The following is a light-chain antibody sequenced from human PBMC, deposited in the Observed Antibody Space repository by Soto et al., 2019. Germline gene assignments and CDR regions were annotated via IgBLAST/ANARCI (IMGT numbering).Light chain of an antibody. V-gene: IGLV2-14*03. CDR1: SSDVGNYNY. J-gene: IGLJ1*01. Sequence: QSVLTQPTSVSGSPGQSIIISCTGTSSDVGNYNYVSWYQHHPGKAPKLMICDVSDRPSGVSNRFSGSKSGNTASLTISGLQAEDEAVYYCSSYTSGSTPWVFGTGTKVTVL. CDR2: DVS. CDR3: SSYTSGSTPWV.